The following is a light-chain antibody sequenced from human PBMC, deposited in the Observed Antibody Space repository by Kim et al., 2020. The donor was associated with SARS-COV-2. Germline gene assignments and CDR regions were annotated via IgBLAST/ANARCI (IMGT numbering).Light chain of an antibody. J-gene: IGKJ1*01. CDR2: GAS. Sequence: SPGERGTLSCRASQSVSNNYLAWYQQKPGQPPRLLIYGASTRATGTPDRFTGSGSGTDFTLTISGLEPEDIALYSRQQYGAAPWTFGQGTKVDIK. V-gene: IGKV3-20*01. CDR3: QQYGAAPWT. CDR1: QSVSNNY.